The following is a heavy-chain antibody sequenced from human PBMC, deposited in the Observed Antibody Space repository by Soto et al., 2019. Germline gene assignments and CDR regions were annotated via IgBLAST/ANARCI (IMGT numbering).Heavy chain of an antibody. D-gene: IGHD5-18*01. CDR3: AHLPWKQVGPRAPVVN. CDR1: GFSLSTTGVG. J-gene: IGHJ4*02. CDR2: IYWDDDK. Sequence: GSGPTLVNPTQTLTLTYTFSGFSLSTTGVGVGWIRQPPGKALEWLALIYWDDDKRYSPSLRSRLTITKDTSKNQLVLTMTNMDPLDTATYYCAHLPWKQVGPRAPVVNWGRGTPVTGSS. V-gene: IGHV2-5*02.